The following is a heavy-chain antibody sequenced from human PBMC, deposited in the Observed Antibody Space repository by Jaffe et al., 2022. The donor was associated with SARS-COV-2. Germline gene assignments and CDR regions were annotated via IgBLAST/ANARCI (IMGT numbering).Heavy chain of an antibody. V-gene: IGHV3-74*03. CDR2: INTDGSDT. D-gene: IGHD5-18*01. CDR3: ARGRGHTYGSGRYFFDY. Sequence: EVQLVESGGDLVQPGGSLRLSCAASGFIFRTYWMHWVRQAPGKGLVWVSRINTDGSDTTYADSVKGRFTISRDNAKNTLYLQMNTLRAEDTAVYYCARGRGHTYGSGRYFFDYWGQGALVTVSS. CDR1: GFIFRTYW. J-gene: IGHJ4*02.